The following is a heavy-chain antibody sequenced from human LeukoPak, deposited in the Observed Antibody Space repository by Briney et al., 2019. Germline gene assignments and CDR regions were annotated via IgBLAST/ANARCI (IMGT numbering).Heavy chain of an antibody. D-gene: IGHD3-10*01. J-gene: IGHJ4*02. V-gene: IGHV1-18*01. CDR2: ISAYNGNT. CDR1: GYTFTSYG. CDR3: ARDTPHYYGSGNYSSTFDY. Sequence: GASVKVSCKASGYTFTSYGISWVRQAPGQGLEWMGWISAYNGNTNYAQKLQGRVTMTTDTSTSTAYMELRSLRSDDTVVYYCARDTPHYYGSGNYSSTFDYWGQGTLVTVSS.